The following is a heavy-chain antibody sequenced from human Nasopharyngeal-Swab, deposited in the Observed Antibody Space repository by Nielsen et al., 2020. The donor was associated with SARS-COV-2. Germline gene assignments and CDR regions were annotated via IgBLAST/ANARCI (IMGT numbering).Heavy chain of an antibody. CDR1: GFTFSSYA. D-gene: IGHD6-19*01. CDR2: ISGSGGST. CDR3: ASAPSIAVAAGYGMDV. V-gene: IGHV3-23*01. Sequence: GGSLRLSCAASGFTFSSYAMSWVRQAPGKGLEWVSAISGSGGSTYYADSVKGRFTISRDNSKNTLYLQMNSLRAEDTAVYYCASAPSIAVAAGYGMDVWGQGTTVTVSS. J-gene: IGHJ6*02.